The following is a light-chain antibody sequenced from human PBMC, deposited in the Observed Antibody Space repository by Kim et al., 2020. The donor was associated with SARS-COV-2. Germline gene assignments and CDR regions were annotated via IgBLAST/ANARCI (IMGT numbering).Light chain of an antibody. CDR1: ESLLHNNGHNY. V-gene: IGKV2-28*01. Sequence: DIVMTQSPLSLPVTPGESTSISCRSSESLLHNNGHNYLDWYLQKPGQSPQLLIYLGSNRASGVSDRFSVSGSGTDFTLHISRVEAEDVGLYYCMQTLQTPPSFGQGTKLDI. CDR3: MQTLQTPPS. J-gene: IGKJ2*03. CDR2: LGS.